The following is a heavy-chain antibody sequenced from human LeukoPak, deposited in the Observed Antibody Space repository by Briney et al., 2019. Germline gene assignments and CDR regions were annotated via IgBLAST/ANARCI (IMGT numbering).Heavy chain of an antibody. CDR1: GHSLTELS. Sequence: ASVKVSCKVSGHSLTELSMHWVRQAPGKGLEGVGGLSPEDTETVYAQDFQGRVTMTEDTSADTAYMELSRLTSEDTAVYYCAAVVVYASHSRLWGQGTLVTVSS. D-gene: IGHD2/OR15-2a*01. CDR2: LSPEDTET. J-gene: IGHJ4*02. CDR3: AAVVVYASHSRL. V-gene: IGHV1-24*01.